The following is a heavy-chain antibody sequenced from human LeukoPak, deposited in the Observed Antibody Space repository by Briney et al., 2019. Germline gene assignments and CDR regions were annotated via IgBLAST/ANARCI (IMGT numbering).Heavy chain of an antibody. V-gene: IGHV3-7*01. Sequence: GGSLRLSCAASGFTFSNYWMSWVRQAPGQGLEWVANIKQDESEKYYVDSVKGRFTISRDNAKNSLYLQMSSLRAEDTAIYYCVKPYYYSSGSFNWGQGTLVTVSS. D-gene: IGHD3-10*01. CDR1: GFTFSNYW. CDR2: IKQDESEK. J-gene: IGHJ4*02. CDR3: VKPYYYSSGSFN.